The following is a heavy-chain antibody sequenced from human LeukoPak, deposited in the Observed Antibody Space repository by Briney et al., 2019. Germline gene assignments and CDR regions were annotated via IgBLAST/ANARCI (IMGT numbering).Heavy chain of an antibody. J-gene: IGHJ4*02. CDR2: INHSGST. CDR1: GGSISNSSYY. CDR3: ARGGYYYDSSGYPHNY. Sequence: SETLSLTCTVSGGSISNSSYYWSWIRQPPGKGLEWIGEINHSGSTNYNPSLKSRVTISVDTSKNQFSLKLSSVTGADTAVYYCARGGYYYDSSGYPHNYWGQGTLVTVSS. D-gene: IGHD3-22*01. V-gene: IGHV4-39*07.